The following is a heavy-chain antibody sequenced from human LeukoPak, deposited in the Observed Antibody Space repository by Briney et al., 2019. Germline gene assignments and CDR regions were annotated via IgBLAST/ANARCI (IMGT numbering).Heavy chain of an antibody. CDR3: ARDQDYYGSGSYGPDH. CDR1: GYSITTGYY. CDR2: IYTTGST. J-gene: IGHJ4*02. D-gene: IGHD3-10*01. Sequence: NPSETLSLTCTVSGYSITTGYYWGWVRQPPGKGLEWIGSIYTTGSTYYNPSLKSRVTLSVDTSKNLFSLRLTSMTAADTAVYYCARDQDYYGSGSYGPDHWGQGTLVTVSS. V-gene: IGHV4-38-2*02.